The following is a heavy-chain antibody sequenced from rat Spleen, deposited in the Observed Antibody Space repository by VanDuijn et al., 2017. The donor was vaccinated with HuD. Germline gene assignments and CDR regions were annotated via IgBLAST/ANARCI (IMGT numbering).Heavy chain of an antibody. CDR1: GFSLSNYG. J-gene: IGHJ2*01. Sequence: QVQLKESGPGLVQPSQTLSLTCTVSGFSLSNYGVIWFRQPPGTGLEWMGIIWDNGNTNYNSALKSRLSISRDTSKSQVYLKMDSLQAEDTATYYCASKIYYYSGVDYWGQGVMVTVSS. CDR3: ASKIYYYSGVDY. CDR2: IWDNGNT. V-gene: IGHV2-13*01. D-gene: IGHD1-1*01.